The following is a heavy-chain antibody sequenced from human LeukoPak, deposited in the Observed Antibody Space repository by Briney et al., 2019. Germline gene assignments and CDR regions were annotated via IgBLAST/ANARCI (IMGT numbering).Heavy chain of an antibody. CDR3: ARGKDYYDSSGWGP. J-gene: IGHJ5*02. D-gene: IGHD3-22*01. Sequence: SETLSLTCTVSGGSITSYYWSWIRQSPGKGLEWIGCINYSGSTKYNPSLKSRVTISVDTSKNQFSLKLSSVTAADTAVYYCARGKDYYDSSGWGPWGQGTLVTVSS. CDR1: GGSITSYY. V-gene: IGHV4-59*12. CDR2: INYSGST.